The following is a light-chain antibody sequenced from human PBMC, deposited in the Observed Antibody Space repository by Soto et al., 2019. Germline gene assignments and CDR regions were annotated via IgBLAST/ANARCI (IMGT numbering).Light chain of an antibody. V-gene: IGLV1-47*01. CDR1: TSNVGINS. CDR3: AAWDDSLSGQV. Sequence: QSVLTQPPSASGTPGQRVTISCSGSTSNVGINSVFWYQHLPGTAPKLLIYRSNQRASGVPDRFSGSKSGTSASLAISGLRSEDEDDYYCAAWDDSLSGQVFGGGTKLTVL. J-gene: IGLJ2*01. CDR2: RSN.